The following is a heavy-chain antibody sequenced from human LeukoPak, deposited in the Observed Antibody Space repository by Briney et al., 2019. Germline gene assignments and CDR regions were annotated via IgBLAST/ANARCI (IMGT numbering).Heavy chain of an antibody. CDR3: ARPPYYYGSGSRKWYFQH. Sequence: SQTLSLTCAVYGGSFSGYYWSWIRQPPGKGLEWIGEINHSGSTNYNPSLKSRVTISVDTSKNQFSLKLSSVTAADTAVYYCARPPYYYGSGSRKWYFQHWGQGTLVTVSS. CDR1: GGSFSGYY. J-gene: IGHJ1*01. D-gene: IGHD3-10*01. CDR2: INHSGST. V-gene: IGHV4-34*01.